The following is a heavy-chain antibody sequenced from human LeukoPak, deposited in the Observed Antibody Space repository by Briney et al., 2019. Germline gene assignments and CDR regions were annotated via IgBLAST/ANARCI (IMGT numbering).Heavy chain of an antibody. J-gene: IGHJ3*02. CDR2: ISSSSSYI. V-gene: IGHV3-21*01. CDR3: ARGTVTTRSSYAFDI. D-gene: IGHD4-17*01. Sequence: GGSLRLSCAASGFTFSSYSMNWVRQAPGNGLEWGSSISSSSSYIYYAYSVKGRFTISRDNAKNSLYLQMNSLRAEDTAEYYCARGTVTTRSSYAFDIWGQGTMVTVSS. CDR1: GFTFSSYS.